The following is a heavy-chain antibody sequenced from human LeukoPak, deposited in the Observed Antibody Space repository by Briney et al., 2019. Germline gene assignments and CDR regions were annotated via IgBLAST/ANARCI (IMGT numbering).Heavy chain of an antibody. V-gene: IGHV4-4*07. CDR1: GGSITSYY. J-gene: IGHJ4*02. D-gene: IGHD3-3*01. Sequence: SETLSLTCTVSGGSITSYYWSWIPQPAGKGLEWIGRIYSSGSTNYNPSLKSRVTMSVDTSKNQFSLKLTSLPAADTAVYYCAGFSYEVFDYWGQGTLVTVSS. CDR3: AGFSYEVFDY. CDR2: IYSSGST.